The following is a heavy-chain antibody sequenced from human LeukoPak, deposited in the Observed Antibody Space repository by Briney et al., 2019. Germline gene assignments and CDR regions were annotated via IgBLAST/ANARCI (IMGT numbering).Heavy chain of an antibody. D-gene: IGHD3-3*01. Sequence: PGGSLRLSCAASGFTFSSYSMNWVRQAPGRGLEWVSYISSSSTIYYADSVKGRFTISRDNAKNSLYLQMNSLRAEDTAVYYCARSVKRYRWSGYYYFDYWGQGTLVTVSS. V-gene: IGHV3-48*01. CDR1: GFTFSSYS. J-gene: IGHJ4*02. CDR3: ARSVKRYRWSGYYYFDY. CDR2: ISSSSTI.